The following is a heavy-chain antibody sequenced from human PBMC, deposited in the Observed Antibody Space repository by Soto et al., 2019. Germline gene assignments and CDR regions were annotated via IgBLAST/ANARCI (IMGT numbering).Heavy chain of an antibody. CDR3: ARSFCSGGSCEKTRFDY. J-gene: IGHJ4*02. D-gene: IGHD2-15*01. CDR1: GFTFSSYS. CDR2: ISSSSSTI. V-gene: IGHV3-48*01. Sequence: GGSLRLSCAASGFTFSSYSMNWVRQAPGKGLEWVSYISSSSSTIYYADSVKGRFTISRDNAKNSLYLQMNSLRAEDTAVYYCARSFCSGGSCEKTRFDYWGQGTLVTVS.